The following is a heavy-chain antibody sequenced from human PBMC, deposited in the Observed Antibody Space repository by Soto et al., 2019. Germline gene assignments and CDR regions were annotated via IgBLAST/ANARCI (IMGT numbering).Heavy chain of an antibody. D-gene: IGHD2-21*02. V-gene: IGHV1-18*01. Sequence: QVQLVQSGAEVKKPGASVKVSCKASGYTFSSYGITWVRQAPGQGLEWMGWISAYNGNTRYAQRLQGRVTMTSDTSASTVHMELRSPRSDDTAVYYCARRYCGGDCNFDYWGQGTLVSVSS. J-gene: IGHJ4*02. CDR3: ARRYCGGDCNFDY. CDR1: GYTFSSYG. CDR2: ISAYNGNT.